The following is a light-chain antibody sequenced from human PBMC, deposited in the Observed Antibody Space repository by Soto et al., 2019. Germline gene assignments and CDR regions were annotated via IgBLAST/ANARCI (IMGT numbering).Light chain of an antibody. V-gene: IGKV3-11*01. CDR2: DAS. CDR3: QQNLGVHT. J-gene: IGKJ1*01. Sequence: EILLTQSPVTLSLSPGERATLSCRASQNVRGYLAWYQRKPGQAPRLLIYDASNRATGIPARFSGSGSGTDFTLTISSLEPEDSAVYYCQQNLGVHTFGQGTKVDIK. CDR1: QNVRGY.